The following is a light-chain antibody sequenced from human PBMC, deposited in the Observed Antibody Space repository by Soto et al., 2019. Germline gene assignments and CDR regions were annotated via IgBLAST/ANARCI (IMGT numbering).Light chain of an antibody. V-gene: IGKV3-20*01. J-gene: IGKJ1*01. Sequence: EIVLTQSPGTLSLSPGERATLSCRASQSVSSAYSAWYQQKPGQAPRLLIYGASTRATGIPARFSGSGSGTEFTLTISSLQPEDFATYYCQQSYSTPRTFGQGTKVDIK. CDR3: QQSYSTPRT. CDR2: GAS. CDR1: QSVSSAY.